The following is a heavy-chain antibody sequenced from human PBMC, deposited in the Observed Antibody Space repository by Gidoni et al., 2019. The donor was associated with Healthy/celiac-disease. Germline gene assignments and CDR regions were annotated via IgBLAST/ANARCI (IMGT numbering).Heavy chain of an antibody. J-gene: IGHJ5*02. Sequence: QVQLQQWGAGLLKPSETLSLTFAVYGGSFSGYYWSWIRQPPGKGLEWIVEINHSGSTNYNPSLKSRVTISVDTAKNQFSLKLSSVTAADTAVYYCARGYYGSGSYWSYNWFDPWGQGTLVTVSS. CDR1: GGSFSGYY. CDR3: ARGYYGSGSYWSYNWFDP. D-gene: IGHD3-10*01. CDR2: INHSGST. V-gene: IGHV4-34*01.